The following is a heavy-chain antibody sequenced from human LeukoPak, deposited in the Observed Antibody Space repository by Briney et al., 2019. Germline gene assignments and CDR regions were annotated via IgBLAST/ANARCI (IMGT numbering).Heavy chain of an antibody. Sequence: GGSLRLSCAASGFTFSSYAMSWVRQAPGKGLEWVPAISGSGGSTYYADSVKGRFTISRDNSKNTLYLQMNSLRAEDTAVYYCAKGSEWEEEAEYFQHWGQGTLVTVSS. V-gene: IGHV3-23*01. CDR2: ISGSGGST. CDR3: AKGSEWEEEAEYFQH. J-gene: IGHJ1*01. CDR1: GFTFSSYA. D-gene: IGHD1-26*01.